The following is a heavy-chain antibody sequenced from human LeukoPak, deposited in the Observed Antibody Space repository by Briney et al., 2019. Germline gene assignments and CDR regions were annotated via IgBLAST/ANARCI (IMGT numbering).Heavy chain of an antibody. CDR2: IYSGGST. CDR1: GFTVSSNY. D-gene: IGHD3-3*01. V-gene: IGHV3-53*01. CDR3: ARGGIPAYDFWSGYNY. J-gene: IGHJ4*02. Sequence: PGGSLRLXCAASGFTVSSNYMSWVRQAPGKGLEWVSVIYSGGSTYYADSVKGRFTISRDNSKNTLYLQMNSLRAEDTAVYYCARGGIPAYDFWSGYNYWGQGTLVTVSS.